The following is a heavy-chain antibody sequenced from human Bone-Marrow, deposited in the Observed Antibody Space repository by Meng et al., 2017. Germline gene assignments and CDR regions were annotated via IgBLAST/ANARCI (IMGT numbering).Heavy chain of an antibody. CDR1: GFTFGDYA. CDR2: IRSRAYGGTT. V-gene: IGHV3-49*04. D-gene: IGHD3-10*01. CDR3: TRDSGFGELLYPDYYYGLDV. J-gene: IGHJ6*02. Sequence: GESLKISCTASGFTFGDYALNWARQAPGKGLEWVGFIRSRAYGGTTEYAASVKGRFTISRDDSKSIAYLQMNSLKTEDTGVYYCTRDSGFGELLYPDYYYGLDVWGQGATVTVSS.